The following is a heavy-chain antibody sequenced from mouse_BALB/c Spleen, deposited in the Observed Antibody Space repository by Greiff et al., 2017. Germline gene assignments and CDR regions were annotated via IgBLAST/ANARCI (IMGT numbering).Heavy chain of an antibody. V-gene: IGHV5-6-5*01. CDR2: ISSGGST. CDR3: ARGLFDYRYFAY. D-gene: IGHD2-14*01. Sequence: EVQLVESGGGLVKPGGSLKLSCAASGFTFSSYAMSWVRQTPEKRLEWVASISSGGSTYYPDSVKGRFTISRDNARNILYLQMSSLRSEDTAMYYCARGLFDYRYFAYWGQGLWSLSLQ. CDR1: GFTFSSYA. J-gene: IGHJ3*01.